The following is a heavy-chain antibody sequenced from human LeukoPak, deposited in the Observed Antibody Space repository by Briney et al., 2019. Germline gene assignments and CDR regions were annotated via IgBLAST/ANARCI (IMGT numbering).Heavy chain of an antibody. CDR1: GGSISSYY. Sequence: PSETLSLTCTVSGGSISSYYWSWIRQPPGKGLEWIGYIYTSGSTNYNPSLKSRVTISVDTSKNQFSLKLSSVTAADTAVYYCASLYGDYLHYYYYMDVWGKGTTVTVSS. D-gene: IGHD4-17*01. CDR2: IYTSGST. J-gene: IGHJ6*03. V-gene: IGHV4-4*09. CDR3: ASLYGDYLHYYYYMDV.